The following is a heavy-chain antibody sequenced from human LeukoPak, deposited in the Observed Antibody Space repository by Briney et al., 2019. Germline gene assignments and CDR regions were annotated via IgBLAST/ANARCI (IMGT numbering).Heavy chain of an antibody. Sequence: GGSLRLSCAASGFTFNSYAMSWVRQAPGKGLEWVSGITGSGGTTYYADSVKGRFTISRDNSKNTLYLQMNSLRAEDTAVYYCAKDPYDTSGYNYGPTGGVDYWGQGTLVTVSS. J-gene: IGHJ4*02. CDR1: GFTFNSYA. V-gene: IGHV3-23*01. D-gene: IGHD3-22*01. CDR2: ITGSGGTT. CDR3: AKDPYDTSGYNYGPTGGVDY.